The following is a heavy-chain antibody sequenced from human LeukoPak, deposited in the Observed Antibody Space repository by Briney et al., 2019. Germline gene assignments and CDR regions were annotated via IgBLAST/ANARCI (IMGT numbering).Heavy chain of an antibody. CDR2: IYSGGST. Sequence: GGSLRLSCAASGFTVSSNYMSWVRQAPGKGLEWVSVIYSGGSTYYADSVKGRFTISRDNSKNTLYFQMNSLRAEDTAVYYRTTDDSRITIFTINYWGQGTLVTVSS. V-gene: IGHV3-53*01. J-gene: IGHJ4*02. D-gene: IGHD3-3*01. CDR1: GFTVSSNY. CDR3: TTDDSRITIFTINY.